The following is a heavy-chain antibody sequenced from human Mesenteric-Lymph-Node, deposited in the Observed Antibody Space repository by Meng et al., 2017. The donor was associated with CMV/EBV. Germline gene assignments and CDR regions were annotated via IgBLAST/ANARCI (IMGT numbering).Heavy chain of an antibody. J-gene: IGHJ6*02. CDR2: ISSSSSYI. D-gene: IGHD2-2*02. CDR3: ARATYVVVPDAIPEYYYYGMDV. Sequence: GESLKISCAASGFTFSSYSMNWVRQAPGKGLEWVSSISSSSSYIYYADSVKGRFTISRDNAKNSLYLQMNSLRAEDTAVYYCARATYVVVPDAIPEYYYYGMDVWGQGTTVTVSS. CDR1: GFTFSSYS. V-gene: IGHV3-21*01.